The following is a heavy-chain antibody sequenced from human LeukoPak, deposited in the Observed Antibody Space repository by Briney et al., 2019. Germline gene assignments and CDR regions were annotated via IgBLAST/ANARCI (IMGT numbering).Heavy chain of an antibody. Sequence: PGGSLRLSCVDSGFIFNNYAMSWLRQAPGKGVEWVSSIGGSGGDIYYADSVKGRFTISRDNSKNTLYLQVNSLRAEDTAVYYCAKGGKWDGTPFDYCGQGTLVTVSS. J-gene: IGHJ4*02. D-gene: IGHD1-26*01. CDR2: IGGSGGDI. CDR3: AKGGKWDGTPFDY. CDR1: GFIFNNYA. V-gene: IGHV3-23*01.